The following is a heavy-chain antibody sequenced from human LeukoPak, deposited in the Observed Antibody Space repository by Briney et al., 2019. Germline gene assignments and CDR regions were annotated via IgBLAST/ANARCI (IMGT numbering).Heavy chain of an antibody. CDR2: IWYDGSNK. Sequence: GGSLRLSCAASGFTSSSYGMHWVRQAPGKGLEWVAVIWYDGSNKYYADSVKGRFTISRDNSKNTLYLQMNSLRAEDTAVYYCARWFGDGTNWFDPWGQGTLVTVSS. CDR3: ARWFGDGTNWFDP. D-gene: IGHD3-10*01. V-gene: IGHV3-33*01. J-gene: IGHJ5*02. CDR1: GFTSSSYG.